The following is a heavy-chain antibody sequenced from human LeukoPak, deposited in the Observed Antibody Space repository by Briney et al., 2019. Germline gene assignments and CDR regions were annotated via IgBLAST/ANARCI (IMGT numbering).Heavy chain of an antibody. Sequence: GGSLRLSCAASGFTFSSYSMNWVRQAPGKGLEWVSYISSSSSTIYYADSVKGRFTISRDNAKNSLYLQMNSLRAEDTAVYYCARDLDYCSGGSCHRFYYYYYGMDVWGQGTTVTVSS. D-gene: IGHD2-15*01. CDR1: GFTFSSYS. V-gene: IGHV3-48*01. J-gene: IGHJ6*02. CDR2: ISSSSSTI. CDR3: ARDLDYCSGGSCHRFYYYYYGMDV.